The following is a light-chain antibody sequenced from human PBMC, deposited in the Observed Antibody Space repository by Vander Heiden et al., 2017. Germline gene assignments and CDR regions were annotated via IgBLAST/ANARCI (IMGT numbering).Light chain of an antibody. CDR1: SSNIGSYT. CDR2: TNN. CDR3: AAWDDTLNGVV. J-gene: IGLJ2*01. Sequence: QSVLTQPPSASGTPGQRVTISCSGSSSNIGSYTVNWYQRLPGTGPKLLIYTNNQRPSGVPDRFSGSKSGTSASLAISGLQSEDEADYHCAAWDDTLNGVVFGGGTKLSVL. V-gene: IGLV1-44*01.